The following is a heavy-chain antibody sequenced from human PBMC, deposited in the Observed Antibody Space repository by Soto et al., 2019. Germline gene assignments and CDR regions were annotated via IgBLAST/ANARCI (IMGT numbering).Heavy chain of an antibody. CDR3: ARARGADDALDI. J-gene: IGHJ3*02. Sequence: GGAVKASCKASGYPFTSYGISWVRQAPGQGLEWMGWISAYNGNTNYAQKLQGRVTMTTDTSTSTAYMELRSLRPDDTAVYYCARARGADDALDIWGQGTMVTVS. CDR2: ISAYNGNT. V-gene: IGHV1-18*01. CDR1: GYPFTSYG.